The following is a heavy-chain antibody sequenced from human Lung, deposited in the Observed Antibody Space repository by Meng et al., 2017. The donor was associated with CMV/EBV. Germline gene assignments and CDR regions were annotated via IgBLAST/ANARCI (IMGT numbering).Heavy chain of an antibody. D-gene: IGHD3-22*01. J-gene: IGHJ5*02. CDR2: INPGTGGT. Sequence: CKASGYTFIAYYIHWVRQAPGQGLEWLGWINPGTGGTDCAQKFQGRVTMTRDTSISTVYLELATLTSDDTAVYFCARAPYESNFDPWGQGTLVTVSS. CDR1: GYTFIAYY. V-gene: IGHV1-2*02. CDR3: ARAPYESNFDP.